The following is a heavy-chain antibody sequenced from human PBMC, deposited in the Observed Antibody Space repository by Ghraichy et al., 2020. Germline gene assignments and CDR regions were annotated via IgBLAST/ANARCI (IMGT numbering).Heavy chain of an antibody. D-gene: IGHD3-16*01. CDR3: ATISWWSSWTQYFGN. CDR2: IFYDGST. V-gene: IGHV4-61*01. J-gene: IGHJ4*02. Sequence: SQTLSLTCSVSGGSVSSGSHNWTWIRQPPGKGLEWIGYIFYDGSTNYNPSLTGRVTISVDTSKNQFSLKLTSVTAADTAFYYCATISWWSSWTQYFGNWGQGTLVTVSS. CDR1: GGSVSSGSHN.